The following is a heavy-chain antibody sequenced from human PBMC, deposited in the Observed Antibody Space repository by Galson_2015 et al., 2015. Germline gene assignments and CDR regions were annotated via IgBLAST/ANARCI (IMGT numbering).Heavy chain of an antibody. CDR2: IYYSGIT. J-gene: IGHJ4*02. CDR1: GDSISSSSYY. D-gene: IGHD2-8*02. CDR3: VRQVGGGLWCEDY. V-gene: IGHV4-39*01. Sequence: SETLSLTCTVSGDSISSSSYYWGWIRQPPGKGLEWIGSIYYSGITYYSPSLKSRVTLSVDTSKNQYSLKLSSVTAADTAIYYCVRQVGGGLWCEDYWGQGTLVTVSS.